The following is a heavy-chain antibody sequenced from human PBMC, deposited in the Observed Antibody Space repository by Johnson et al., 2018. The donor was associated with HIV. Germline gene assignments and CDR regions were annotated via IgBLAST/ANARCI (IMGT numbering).Heavy chain of an antibody. CDR3: VRDRSTYSGSYYGWDAFAL. V-gene: IGHV3-66*02. CDR1: GFTVSSNY. J-gene: IGHJ3*01. CDR2: IYSGGST. D-gene: IGHD1-26*01. Sequence: VQLVESGGGVVQSGGSLRLSCGASGFTVSSNYMSWVRQAPGKGLEWVSIIYSGGSTYYADSVKGRFTISRDNSKNTLYLQMNSLRAEDTAVYYCVRDRSTYSGSYYGWDAFALWGQGTMVTVSS.